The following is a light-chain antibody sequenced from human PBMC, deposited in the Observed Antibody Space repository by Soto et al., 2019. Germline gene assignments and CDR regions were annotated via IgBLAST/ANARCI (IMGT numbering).Light chain of an antibody. J-gene: IGKJ4*01. CDR2: DAP. Sequence: EIVLTQSPGTLSLSPGERATLSCRASQSLTTNYLAWYQQKPGQAPRLLIYDAPSRATGIPDRFSGSGSGTDFTLTIARLEPQDFAVFYCQQGVTFGGGTKVEIK. CDR3: QQGVT. V-gene: IGKV3-20*01. CDR1: QSLTTNY.